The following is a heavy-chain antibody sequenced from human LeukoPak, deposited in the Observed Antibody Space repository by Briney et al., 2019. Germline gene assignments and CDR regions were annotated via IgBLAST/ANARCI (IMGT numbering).Heavy chain of an antibody. J-gene: IGHJ4*02. CDR2: ISGSGGST. CDR3: AKDWEVLLWFGEFSYFDY. D-gene: IGHD3-10*01. CDR1: GFTVSSNY. Sequence: GGSLRLSCAASGFTVSSNYMSWVRQAPGKGLEWVSAISGSGGSTYYADSVKGRFTISRDNSKNTLYLQMNSLRAEDTAVYYCAKDWEVLLWFGEFSYFDYWGQGTLVTVSS. V-gene: IGHV3-23*01.